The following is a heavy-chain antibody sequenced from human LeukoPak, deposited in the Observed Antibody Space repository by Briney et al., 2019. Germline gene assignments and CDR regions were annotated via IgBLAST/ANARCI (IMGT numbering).Heavy chain of an antibody. D-gene: IGHD3-10*01. CDR1: GGSISSGGYY. CDR2: IYYSGST. V-gene: IGHV4-31*11. Sequence: SQTLSLTCAVSGGSISSGGYYWSWIRQHPGKGLEWIGYIYYSGSTYYNPSLKSRVTISVDMSKNQFSLKLSSVTAADTAVYYCARVRMYGSGSHGINYWGQGILVTVSS. J-gene: IGHJ4*02. CDR3: ARVRMYGSGSHGINY.